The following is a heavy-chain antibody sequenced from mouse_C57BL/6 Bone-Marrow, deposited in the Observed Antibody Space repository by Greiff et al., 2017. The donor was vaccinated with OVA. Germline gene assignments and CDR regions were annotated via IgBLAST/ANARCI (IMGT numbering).Heavy chain of an antibody. V-gene: IGHV14-2*01. Sequence: VQLKQSGAELVKPGASVKLSCTASGFNIKDYYMHWVKQRTEQGLEWIGRIDPEDGETKYAPKFQGKATITADTSSNTAYLQLSSLTSEDSAVYFCASTMVMPYYFDYWGQGTTLTVSS. CDR3: ASTMVMPYYFDY. CDR1: GFNIKDYY. J-gene: IGHJ2*01. CDR2: IDPEDGET. D-gene: IGHD2-2*01.